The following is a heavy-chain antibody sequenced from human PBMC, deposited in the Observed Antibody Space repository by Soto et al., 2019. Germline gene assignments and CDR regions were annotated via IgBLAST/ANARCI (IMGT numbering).Heavy chain of an antibody. CDR3: ARHVGDRGATSQGPFDR. CDR1: GYSFTSYC. V-gene: IGHV5-51*01. CDR2: IYPGDSDT. Sequence: PGESLKISCKGSGYSFTSYCIRWVRQMPGKGLEWMGIIYPGDSDTRYSPSFQGQVTISADRSISTAYLQWSSLKASDTAMYYCARHVGDRGATSQGPFDRRGQGTLVTVPS. J-gene: IGHJ5*02. D-gene: IGHD5-12*01.